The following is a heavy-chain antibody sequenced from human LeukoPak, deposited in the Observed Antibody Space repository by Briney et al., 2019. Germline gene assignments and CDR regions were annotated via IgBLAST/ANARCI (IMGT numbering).Heavy chain of an antibody. CDR3: VPPQYLVATKGY. D-gene: IGHD5-12*01. J-gene: IGHJ4*02. V-gene: IGHV3-23*01. CDR2: IESSGDTT. CDR1: GVPFRTYA. Sequence: PGGSLRLSCVACGVPFRTYAMSWVRQAPGKGLEWVSGIESSGDTTYYADSVKGRFTISRDNSKNTLYLHTNSLISDDTAVYYCVPPQYLVATKGYWGQGTLVTVSS.